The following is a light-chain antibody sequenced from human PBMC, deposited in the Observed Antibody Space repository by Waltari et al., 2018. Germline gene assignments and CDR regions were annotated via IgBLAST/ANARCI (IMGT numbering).Light chain of an antibody. V-gene: IGLV6-57*03. CDR1: SGSIASNY. Sequence: NFMLTQPHSVSESPGKTVTISCTRSSGSIASNYVQWYQQRPGSAPTLVIYEDNQRPSGLPDRFSGSIDSSSNSASLTISGLKTEDEADYYCQSYDSSSWVFGGGTKLTVL. CDR3: QSYDSSSWV. CDR2: EDN. J-gene: IGLJ3*02.